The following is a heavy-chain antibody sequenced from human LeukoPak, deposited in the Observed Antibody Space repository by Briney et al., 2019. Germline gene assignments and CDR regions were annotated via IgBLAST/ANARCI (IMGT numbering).Heavy chain of an antibody. Sequence: PSETLSLTCTVSGDSITSYYWSWIRQPAGKGLEWIGRIYISENNNYNPSLKSRVTMSLDTSKNQFSLKLSSVTAADTAIYYCARESVAIGTRWFDPWGQGTLVTASS. D-gene: IGHD6-13*01. CDR1: GDSITSYY. J-gene: IGHJ5*02. CDR3: ARESVAIGTRWFDP. V-gene: IGHV4-4*07. CDR2: IYISENN.